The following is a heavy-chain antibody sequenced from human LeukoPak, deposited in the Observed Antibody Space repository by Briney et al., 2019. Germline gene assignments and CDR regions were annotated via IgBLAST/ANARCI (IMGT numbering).Heavy chain of an antibody. J-gene: IGHJ4*02. Sequence: GGSLRLSCAASGFTVSSNYMSWVRQAPGKGLEWGSVIYSDGSTYYADSVKGRFTISRDNSKNTLYLQINSLRAEDTAVYYRARDYNYYHSSGYWYYFDYWGQGTLVTVSS. CDR2: IYSDGST. D-gene: IGHD3-22*01. CDR3: ARDYNYYHSSGYWYYFDY. V-gene: IGHV3-66*01. CDR1: GFTVSSNY.